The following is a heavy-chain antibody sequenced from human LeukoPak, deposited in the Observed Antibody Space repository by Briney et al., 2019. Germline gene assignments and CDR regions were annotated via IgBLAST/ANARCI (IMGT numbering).Heavy chain of an antibody. V-gene: IGHV3-11*01. CDR1: GFTFSDYY. CDR3: ASASSSWFPPHYYYYYMDV. Sequence: GGSLRLSCAASGFTFSDYYMSWIRQAPGKGLEWVSYISSSGSTIYYADSVKGRFTISRDNAKTSLYLQMNGLRAEDTAVYYCASASSSWFPPHYYYYYMDVWGKGTTVTISS. J-gene: IGHJ6*03. CDR2: ISSSGSTI. D-gene: IGHD6-13*01.